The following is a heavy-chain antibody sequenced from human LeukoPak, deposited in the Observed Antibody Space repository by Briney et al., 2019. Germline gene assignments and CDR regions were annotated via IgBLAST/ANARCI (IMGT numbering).Heavy chain of an antibody. CDR2: IRYDGSNK. D-gene: IGHD3-10*01. Sequence: GGSLRLPCAASGFTFSSYGMHWVRQAPGKGLEWVAFIRYDGSNKYYADSVKGRFTISRDNSKNTLYLQMNSLRAEDTAVYYCAKAYGYYFDYWGQGTLVTVSS. CDR1: GFTFSSYG. CDR3: AKAYGYYFDY. J-gene: IGHJ4*02. V-gene: IGHV3-30*02.